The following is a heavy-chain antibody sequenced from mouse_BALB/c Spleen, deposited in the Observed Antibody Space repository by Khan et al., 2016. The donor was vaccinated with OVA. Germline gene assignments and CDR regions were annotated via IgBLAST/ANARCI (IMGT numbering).Heavy chain of an antibody. Sequence: DLVKPGASVKLSCKASGYTFTSYWINWIKQRPGQGLEWIGRIDPGSGSTYYNEMFKDKATLTVDTSSSTAYIQVSSLSSEDSAGYYCAKANYYGNSAYAIDYWGQGTSLTVSS. D-gene: IGHD1-1*01. CDR3: AKANYYGNSAYAIDY. CDR1: GYTFTSYW. CDR2: IDPGSGST. J-gene: IGHJ4*01. V-gene: IGHV1S41*01.